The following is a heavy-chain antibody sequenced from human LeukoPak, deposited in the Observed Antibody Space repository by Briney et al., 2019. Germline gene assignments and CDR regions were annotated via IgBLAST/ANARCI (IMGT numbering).Heavy chain of an antibody. Sequence: GGSLRLSCAASGFTFSSYSMNWVRQAPGKGLEWVSSISSSSSYIYYADSVKGRFTISRDNAKNSLYLQMNSLRAEDTAVYYCASAYYDYVWGSYRYPGYWGQGTLVTVSS. V-gene: IGHV3-21*04. D-gene: IGHD3-16*02. CDR2: ISSSSSYI. CDR3: ASAYYDYVWGSYRYPGY. CDR1: GFTFSSYS. J-gene: IGHJ4*02.